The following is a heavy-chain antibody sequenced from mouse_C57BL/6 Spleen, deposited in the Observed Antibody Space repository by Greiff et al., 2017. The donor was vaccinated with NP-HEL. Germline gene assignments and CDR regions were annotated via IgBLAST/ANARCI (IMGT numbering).Heavy chain of an antibody. J-gene: IGHJ2*01. D-gene: IGHD2-2*01. CDR2: INPNNGGT. V-gene: IGHV1-18*01. CDR1: GYTFTDYN. CDR3: AKSGCYGYDPYYFDY. Sequence: VQLQQSGPELVKPGASVKISCKASGYTFTDYNMDWVQQSHGKSLEWIGVINPNNGGTIYNQKFKGKATLTVDKSSSTAYMELRSLTSEDTAVYYCAKSGCYGYDPYYFDYWGQGTTLTVSS.